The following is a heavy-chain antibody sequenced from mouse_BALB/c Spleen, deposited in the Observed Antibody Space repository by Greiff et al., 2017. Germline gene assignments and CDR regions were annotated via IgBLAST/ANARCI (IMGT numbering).Heavy chain of an antibody. V-gene: IGHV1-7*01. Sequence: QVHVKQSGAELAKPGASVKMSCKASGYTFTSYWMHWVKQRPGQGLEWIGYINPSTGYTEYNQKFKDKATLTADKSSSTAYMQLSSLTSEDSAVYYCARSMITTGYWGQGTTLTVSS. CDR1: GYTFTSYW. J-gene: IGHJ2*01. CDR3: ARSMITTGY. CDR2: INPSTGYT. D-gene: IGHD2-4*01.